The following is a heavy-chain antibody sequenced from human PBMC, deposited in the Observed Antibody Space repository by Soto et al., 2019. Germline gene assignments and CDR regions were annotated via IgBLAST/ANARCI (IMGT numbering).Heavy chain of an antibody. V-gene: IGHV3-15*07. CDR1: GFGFSYAW. Sequence: EMQLVESGGALVKPGGSLRLSCAASGFGFSYAWMNWVRQSPGKGLEWVGRIKSKTDGETTTYAAAVKGRFTISRDDSKNTLYLQMNSLRTEETAVYHCLTLGDGYWGQGTLVTVSS. J-gene: IGHJ4*02. D-gene: IGHD3-10*01. CDR2: IKSKTDGETT. CDR3: LTLGDGY.